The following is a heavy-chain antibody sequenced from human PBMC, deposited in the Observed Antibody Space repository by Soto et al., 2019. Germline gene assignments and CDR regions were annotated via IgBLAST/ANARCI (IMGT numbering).Heavy chain of an antibody. J-gene: IGHJ4*02. CDR1: GFNFSVYW. Sequence: GGSLRLSCAASGFNFSVYWMHWVRHAPGKGLVWVARLNSDGTYASSADSVKGRLTIARDNAKNTLYLQLNSLRAEDTAVYYCARGGAYGDYRSDFWGQGTLVTVSS. V-gene: IGHV3-74*01. CDR2: LNSDGTYA. D-gene: IGHD4-17*01. CDR3: ARGGAYGDYRSDF.